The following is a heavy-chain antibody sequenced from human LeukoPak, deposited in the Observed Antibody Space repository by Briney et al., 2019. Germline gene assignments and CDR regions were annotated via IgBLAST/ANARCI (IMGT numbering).Heavy chain of an antibody. Sequence: PGGSLRLSCAASGLIVNSNYMSWVRQAPGKGLEWVSVIYSGGSIYYADSVKGRFTISRDNSKNTLYLQMNSLRAEDTAVYYCARDPSRGLYYFDHWGQGILVTVSS. J-gene: IGHJ4*02. CDR2: IYSGGSI. V-gene: IGHV3-53*01. D-gene: IGHD3/OR15-3a*01. CDR3: ARDPSRGLYYFDH. CDR1: GLIVNSNY.